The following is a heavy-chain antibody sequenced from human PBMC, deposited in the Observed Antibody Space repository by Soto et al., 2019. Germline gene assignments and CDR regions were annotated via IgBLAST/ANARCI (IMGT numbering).Heavy chain of an antibody. CDR1: GFTISAYS. V-gene: IGHV3-21*01. J-gene: IGHJ4*02. CDR3: SRDRAGQQSVYYFDY. Sequence: EVQLVESGGGLVKPGGSLRLSCAASGFTISAYSMSWVRQAPGKGLEWVSSISSSTNYIYYGDSVKGRFTISRDDAKNSLYLQMNSLRSEDTALYSCSRDRAGQQSVYYFDYWGKGTLVIFSS. D-gene: IGHD6-13*01. CDR2: ISSSTNYI.